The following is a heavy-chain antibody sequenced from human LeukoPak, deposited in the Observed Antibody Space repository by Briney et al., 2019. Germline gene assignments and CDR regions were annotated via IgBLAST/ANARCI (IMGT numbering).Heavy chain of an antibody. Sequence: GGSLRLSCAASGFTVSNNYMSWVRQAPGKGLEWVSTINRDGPTFYADSVKGRFTISRDNSRNTLYLQMNSLRAEDTAVYYCGRGGCDMYDWGQGTTVSVSS. J-gene: IGHJ6*02. CDR3: GRGGCDMYD. D-gene: IGHD6-19*01. CDR1: GFTVSNNY. CDR2: INRDGPT. V-gene: IGHV3-66*01.